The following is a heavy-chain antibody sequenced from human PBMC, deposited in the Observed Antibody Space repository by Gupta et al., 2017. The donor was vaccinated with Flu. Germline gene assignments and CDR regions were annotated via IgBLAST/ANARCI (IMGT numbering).Heavy chain of an antibody. J-gene: IGHJ4*02. CDR2: IYSGGSA. D-gene: IGHD3-10*01. Sequence: MSWVRQAPGKGLEWVSVIYSGGSAYYADSVKGRFTISRDNSKNTRYLQRNSLRAEDTAVYYCARYYYYGSGSQYYFDYWGQGTLVTVSS. V-gene: IGHV3-66*02. CDR3: ARYYYYGSGSQYYFDY.